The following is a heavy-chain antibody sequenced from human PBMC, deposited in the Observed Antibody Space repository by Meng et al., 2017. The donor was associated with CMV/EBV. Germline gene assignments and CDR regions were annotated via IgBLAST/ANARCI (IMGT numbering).Heavy chain of an antibody. Sequence: GESLKISCAASGFTFSSYWVSWVRQAPGKGLEWVANIKQDGSEKYYVDSVKGRFTISRDNAKNSLYLQMNSLRAEDTAVYYCARVRGGFLEWIGRYFDYWGQGTLVTVSS. J-gene: IGHJ4*02. CDR1: GFTFSSYW. CDR2: IKQDGSEK. D-gene: IGHD3-3*01. V-gene: IGHV3-7*01. CDR3: ARVRGGFLEWIGRYFDY.